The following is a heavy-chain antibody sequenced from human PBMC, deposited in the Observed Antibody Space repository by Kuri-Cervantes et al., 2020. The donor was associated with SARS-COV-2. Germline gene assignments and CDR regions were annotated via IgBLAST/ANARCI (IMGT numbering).Heavy chain of an antibody. CDR1: GFTFSSYG. D-gene: IGHD4-17*01. CDR2: ISYDGSNK. V-gene: IGHV3-30*18. J-gene: IGHJ4*02. CDR3: AKAKTTVTTFDY. Sequence: GESLKISCAASGFTFSSYGMHWVRQAPGKGLEWVAVISYDGSNKYYADSVKGRFTISRDNSKNTLYLQMNSLRAGDTAVYYCAKAKTTVTTFDYWGQGTLVTVSS.